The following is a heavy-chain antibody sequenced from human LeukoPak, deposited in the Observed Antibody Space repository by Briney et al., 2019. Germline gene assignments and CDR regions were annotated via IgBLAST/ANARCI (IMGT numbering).Heavy chain of an antibody. V-gene: IGHV3-7*04. J-gene: IGHJ4*02. D-gene: IGHD5-24*01. CDR3: TRVGYIDEGIDY. Sequence: GGSLRLSCVASGFPFSSYWMTWVRQAPGKGLEWVANIKQDGSKKSYVDSVKGRFTISRDNAKNSLYLQVNSLRAEDTAIYYCTRVGYIDEGIDYWGQGTLVTVSS. CDR2: IKQDGSKK. CDR1: GFPFSSYW.